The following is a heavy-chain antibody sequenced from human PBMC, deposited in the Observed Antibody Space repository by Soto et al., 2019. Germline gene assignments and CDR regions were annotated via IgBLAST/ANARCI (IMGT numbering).Heavy chain of an antibody. D-gene: IGHD2-2*01. CDR1: DCSFTSHA. V-gene: IGHV1-18*04. J-gene: IGHJ4*02. CDR2: LSLYIGNT. CDR3: AIYHLELFRFDY. Sequence: ASVKVSCKAYDCSFTSHAICWVRQAPGQGPEWMGWLSLYIGNTNYAQQFQGRVTITTDTSTSTAYIEPRSLRSEDTAMYFCAIYHLELFRFDYWGQGTLVTVPS.